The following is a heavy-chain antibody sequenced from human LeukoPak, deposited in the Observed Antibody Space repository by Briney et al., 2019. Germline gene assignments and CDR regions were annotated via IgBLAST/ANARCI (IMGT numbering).Heavy chain of an antibody. CDR1: GFTFSSYE. J-gene: IGHJ3*02. CDR2: ISNSGSII. CDR3: ARDPQGAAFDI. V-gene: IGHV3-48*03. D-gene: IGHD3-16*01. Sequence: GRSLRLSCAASGFTFSSYEMNWVRQAPGKGLEWVSYISNSGSIIYYADSVKGRFTISRDNAKNSLYLQMNSLRAEDTAVYYCARDPQGAAFDIWGQGTMVTVSS.